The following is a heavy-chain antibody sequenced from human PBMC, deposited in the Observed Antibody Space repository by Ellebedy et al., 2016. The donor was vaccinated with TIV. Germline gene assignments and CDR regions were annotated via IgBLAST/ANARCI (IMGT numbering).Heavy chain of an antibody. CDR2: IKPDGSEK. CDR3: AAYIGASGTSLDY. J-gene: IGHJ4*02. D-gene: IGHD6-13*01. Sequence: GESLKISCAASGFTFSNYWMNWVRRAPGKGLEWVATIKPDGSEKGYVDSVKGRFTISRDDSKNSLYLQMNSLRVEDTAVYYCAAYIGASGTSLDYWGQGTLVTVSS. V-gene: IGHV3-7*01. CDR1: GFTFSNYW.